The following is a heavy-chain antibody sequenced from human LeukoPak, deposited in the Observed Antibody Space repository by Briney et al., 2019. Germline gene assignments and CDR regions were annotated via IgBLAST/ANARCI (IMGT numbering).Heavy chain of an antibody. V-gene: IGHV1-69*06. J-gene: IGHJ4*02. CDR2: IIPIFGTA. Sequence: SVKVSCKASGGTFSSYAISWVRQAPGQGLEWMGGIIPIFGTANYAQKFQGRVTITADKSTSTAYMELSSLRSEDTAVYYCAREWGYCSGGSCSCYFDYWGQGTLVTVSS. CDR1: GGTFSSYA. D-gene: IGHD2-15*01. CDR3: AREWGYCSGGSCSCYFDY.